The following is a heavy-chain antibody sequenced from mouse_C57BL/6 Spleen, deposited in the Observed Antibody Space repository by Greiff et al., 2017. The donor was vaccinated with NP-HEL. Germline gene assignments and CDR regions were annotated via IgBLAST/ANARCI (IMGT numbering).Heavy chain of an antibody. J-gene: IGHJ1*03. V-gene: IGHV1-81*01. CDR1: GYTFTSYG. CDR2: IYPRSGNT. D-gene: IGHD1-1*01. CDR3: AGGGITTVVATPRYFDV. Sequence: QVQLQQSGAELARPGASVKLSCKASGYTFTSYGISWVKQRPGQGLEWIGEIYPRSGNTYYNEKFKGKATLTADKSSSTAYMELRSLTSEDSAVYYCAGGGITTVVATPRYFDVWGTGTTVTVSS.